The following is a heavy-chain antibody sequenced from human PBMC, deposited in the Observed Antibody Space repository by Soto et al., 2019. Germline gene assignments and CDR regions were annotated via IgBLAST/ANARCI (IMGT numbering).Heavy chain of an antibody. Sequence: GASVKVSCKASGYTFTSYGISWVRQAPGQGLEWMGWISAYNGNTNYAQKLQGRVTMTTDTSTSTAYMELRSLGSDDTAVYYCARDWGDYGVNDAFDIWGQGTMVTVSS. CDR2: ISAYNGNT. D-gene: IGHD4-17*01. J-gene: IGHJ3*02. CDR1: GYTFTSYG. CDR3: ARDWGDYGVNDAFDI. V-gene: IGHV1-18*04.